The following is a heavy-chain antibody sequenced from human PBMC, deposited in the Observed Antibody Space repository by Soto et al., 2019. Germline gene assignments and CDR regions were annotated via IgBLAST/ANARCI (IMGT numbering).Heavy chain of an antibody. Sequence: QVTLKESGPVLVKPTETLTLTCTVSGFSLSNARMGVSWLRQPPGKALEWLAHIFSNDEKSYSTSLKSRLTISKDTSKSQVVLTMTNMDPVDTATYYCARSTASYYDILTCYYRGRYFDYWGQGTLVTVSS. CDR1: GFSLSNARMG. CDR2: IFSNDEK. D-gene: IGHD3-9*01. J-gene: IGHJ4*02. CDR3: ARSTASYYDILTCYYRGRYFDY. V-gene: IGHV2-26*01.